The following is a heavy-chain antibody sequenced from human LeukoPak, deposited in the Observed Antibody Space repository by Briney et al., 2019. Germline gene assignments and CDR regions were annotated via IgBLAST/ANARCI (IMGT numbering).Heavy chain of an antibody. Sequence: GRSLRLSCAASGFTFSSYGMHWVRQAPGKGLEWVAVIWYDGSNKYYADSVKGRFTISRDNSKNTLYLQMNSLRAEDTAVYYCARDLRELATSAFDYWGQGTLVTVSS. D-gene: IGHD5-12*01. CDR3: ARDLRELATSAFDY. J-gene: IGHJ4*02. CDR2: IWYDGSNK. CDR1: GFTFSSYG. V-gene: IGHV3-33*01.